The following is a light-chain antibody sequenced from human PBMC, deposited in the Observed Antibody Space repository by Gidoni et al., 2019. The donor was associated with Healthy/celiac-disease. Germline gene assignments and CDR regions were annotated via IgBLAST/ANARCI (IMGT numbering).Light chain of an antibody. Sequence: DIQMTQSPASLSASVGDRVTITCRASQGISNYLAWYQQKPGKVPKLLIYAASTLQSGVPSRFSVSGSGTDFTLTISSLQPEDVATYYCQKYNSALGITFGRGTRLEIK. CDR1: QGISNY. CDR2: AAS. V-gene: IGKV1-27*01. J-gene: IGKJ5*01. CDR3: QKYNSALGIT.